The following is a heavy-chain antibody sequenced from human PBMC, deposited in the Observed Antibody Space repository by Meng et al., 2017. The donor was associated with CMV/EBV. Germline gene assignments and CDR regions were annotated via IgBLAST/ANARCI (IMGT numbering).Heavy chain of an antibody. CDR3: AKCIDVAGNSDY. J-gene: IGHJ4*02. V-gene: IGHV3-21*01. CDR2: ISSSSSYI. CDR1: GFTFSSYS. Sequence: GGSLTLSCAASGFTFSSYSMNWVRQAPGKGLEWVSSISSSSSYIYYADSRKGRFTISRDNATNSLYLELNSLSAEDTAVDYCAKCIDVAGNSDYWGQGTLVTVSS. D-gene: IGHD6-19*01.